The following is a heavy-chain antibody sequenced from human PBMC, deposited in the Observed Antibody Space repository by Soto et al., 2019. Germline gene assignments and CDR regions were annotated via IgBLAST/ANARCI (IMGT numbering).Heavy chain of an antibody. J-gene: IGHJ4*02. Sequence: QVQLVQSGAEVKKPGASVKVSCKASGYTFTSYGISWVRQAPGQGLEWMGWISAYNGNTNYAQKLQGRVTMTTDTSSSTAYMELRSLRSDDTAVYYCARRRPVYSSGWYWDYWGQGTLVTVSS. D-gene: IGHD6-19*01. CDR1: GYTFTSYG. CDR2: ISAYNGNT. CDR3: ARRRPVYSSGWYWDY. V-gene: IGHV1-18*01.